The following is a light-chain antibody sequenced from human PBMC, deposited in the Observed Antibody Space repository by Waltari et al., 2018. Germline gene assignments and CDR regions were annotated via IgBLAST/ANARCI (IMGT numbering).Light chain of an antibody. CDR3: QSADSSGTYVV. CDR2: KDI. V-gene: IGLV3-25*03. CDR1: ALPKQY. J-gene: IGLJ2*01. Sequence: SYELTQPPSVSVSPGQTARITCSGDALPKQYVYWYQQKPGQAPILVIYKDIERPSGIPERFSGSSSGKTVTLTISGVQAEDEADYHCQSADSSGTYVVFGGGTRLTVL.